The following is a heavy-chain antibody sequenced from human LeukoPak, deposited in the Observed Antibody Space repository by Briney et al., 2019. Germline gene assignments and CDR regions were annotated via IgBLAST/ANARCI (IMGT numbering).Heavy chain of an antibody. Sequence: GGSLRLSCAASGFTFRSYEMIWVRQAPGKGLEWVSYISSSGDIIHYASSVRGRFAISRDNAKNLLYLQMNSLRAEDTAVYYCARERGYSYGYCDYWGQGTLVTVSS. J-gene: IGHJ4*02. CDR2: ISSSGDII. D-gene: IGHD5-18*01. CDR1: GFTFRSYE. CDR3: ARERGYSYGYCDY. V-gene: IGHV3-48*03.